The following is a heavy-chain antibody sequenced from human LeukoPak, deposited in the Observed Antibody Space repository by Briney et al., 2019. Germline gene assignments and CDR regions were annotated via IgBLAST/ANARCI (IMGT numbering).Heavy chain of an antibody. CDR1: GFSFEDYA. J-gene: IGHJ4*02. V-gene: IGHV3-9*01. CDR2: ISWNSGRI. CDR3: AKDLESAVWGVTIEY. D-gene: IGHD3-10*01. Sequence: PGGSLRLSCAASGFSFEDYAMHWVRQVPGKGLEWVSGISWNSGRIGYGDSVKGRFTISRDNAQNSLFLQMNSLRGDDTALYYCAKDLESAVWGVTIEYWGQGTLVTVSS.